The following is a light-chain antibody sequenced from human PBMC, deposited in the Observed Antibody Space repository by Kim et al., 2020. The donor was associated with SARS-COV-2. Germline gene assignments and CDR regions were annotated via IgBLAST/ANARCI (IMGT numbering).Light chain of an antibody. Sequence: SGTPKGKVTITCPATQRIGSTIIWFQQRPDQAPKPLIKYASQSIAGVPSRFSGSGSGTDFTLTVNSLEAEDAAAYYCLQSSSLPYTFGQGTKLE. CDR1: QRIGST. J-gene: IGKJ2*01. CDR3: LQSSSLPYT. V-gene: IGKV6D-21*02. CDR2: YAS.